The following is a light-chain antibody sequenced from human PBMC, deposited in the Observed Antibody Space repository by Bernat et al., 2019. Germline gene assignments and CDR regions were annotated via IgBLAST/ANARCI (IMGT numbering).Light chain of an antibody. Sequence: DIQMTQSPSSLSASVGDRVTITCQASQDISNYLNWYQQKPGKAPKLLIYDASNLETGVPSRFSGSGSGTDFIFTISSLQPEDIATYYCQQYDNLPRLTFGGGTKVDIK. CDR3: QQYDNLPRLT. J-gene: IGKJ4*01. CDR2: DAS. V-gene: IGKV1-33*01. CDR1: QDISNY.